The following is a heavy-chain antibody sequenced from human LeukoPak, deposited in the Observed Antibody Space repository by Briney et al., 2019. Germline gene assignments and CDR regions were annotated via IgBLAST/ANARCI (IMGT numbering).Heavy chain of an antibody. CDR1: AFTFSSYS. J-gene: IGHJ3*02. CDR3: ARDATDSSGYYGLDAFDI. D-gene: IGHD3-22*01. CDR2: ISSSNSYI. Sequence: GSLRLSCAASAFTFSSYSMNWVRQARGKGLKWVSSISSSNSYIYYADSVKGRFTISRDNAKNSLYLQMNSLRAEDTAVYYCARDATDSSGYYGLDAFDIGGQGTMVTVSS. V-gene: IGHV3-21*01.